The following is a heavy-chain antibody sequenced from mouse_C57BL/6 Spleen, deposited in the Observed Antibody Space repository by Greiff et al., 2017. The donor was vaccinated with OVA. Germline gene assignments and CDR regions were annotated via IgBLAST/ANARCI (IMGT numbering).Heavy chain of an antibody. D-gene: IGHD2-4*01. CDR2: ISDGGSYT. CDR3: ARDVYYDYDGDYFDY. CDR1: GFTFSCYA. V-gene: IGHV5-4*01. J-gene: IGHJ2*01. Sequence: EVHLVESGGGLVKPGGSLKLSCAASGFTFSCYAMSWVRQTPEKRLEWVATISDGGSYTYYPDNVKGRFTISRDNAKNNLYLQMSHLKSEDTAMYYCARDVYYDYDGDYFDYWGQGTTLTVSS.